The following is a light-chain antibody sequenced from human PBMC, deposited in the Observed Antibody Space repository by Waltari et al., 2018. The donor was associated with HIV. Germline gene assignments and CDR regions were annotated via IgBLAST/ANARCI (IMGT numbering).Light chain of an antibody. Sequence: EMVLTQSPGTLSLSPGDRATLSCRASQSVSSTYSAWYQQKPGRAPRLLIYSASSRATGIPDRFSGSGSGTDFTLTISRLEPEDFAVYYCQQYGSSWTFGQGTKVESK. CDR2: SAS. V-gene: IGKV3-20*01. CDR3: QQYGSSWT. J-gene: IGKJ1*01. CDR1: QSVSSTY.